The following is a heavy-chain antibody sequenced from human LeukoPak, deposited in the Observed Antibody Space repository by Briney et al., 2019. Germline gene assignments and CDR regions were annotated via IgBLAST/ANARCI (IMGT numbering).Heavy chain of an antibody. Sequence: SETLSLTCAVYGGSFSGYYWSWIRQPPGKGLEWIGEINHSGSTNYNPSLKSRVTISVDTSKNQFSLKLSSVTAADTAVYYCARGEVPAALRYYYYMDVWGKGTTVTVSS. CDR1: GGSFSGYY. J-gene: IGHJ6*03. CDR3: ARGEVPAALRYYYYMDV. D-gene: IGHD2-2*01. V-gene: IGHV4-34*01. CDR2: INHSGST.